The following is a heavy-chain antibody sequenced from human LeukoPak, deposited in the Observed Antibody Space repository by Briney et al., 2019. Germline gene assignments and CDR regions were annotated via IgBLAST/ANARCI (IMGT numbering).Heavy chain of an antibody. V-gene: IGHV3-53*04. Sequence: GGNLRLSCAASGFTVSSNYMSWVRQAPGKGLEWVSVIYSGGSTYYADSVKGRFTISRHNSKNTLYLQMNSLRAEDTAVYYCARGLGAAVGYWFDPWGQSTVHTVSS. CDR1: GFTVSSNY. CDR3: ARGLGAAVGYWFDP. CDR2: IYSGGST. J-gene: IGHJ5*02. D-gene: IGHD6-13*01.